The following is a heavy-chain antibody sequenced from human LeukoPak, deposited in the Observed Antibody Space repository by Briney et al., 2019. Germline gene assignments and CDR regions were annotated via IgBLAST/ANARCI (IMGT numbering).Heavy chain of an antibody. CDR1: GFTFSSYA. D-gene: IGHD3-3*01. Sequence: GGSLRLSCAASGFTFSSYAMSWVRQAPGKGLEWVSAISGSGGSTYYADSVKGPFTISRDNSKNTLYLQLNSLRAEDTAVYYCATLNVDTYYDFWSGYPPYNWFDPWGQGTLVTVSS. CDR3: ATLNVDTYYDFWSGYPPYNWFDP. CDR2: ISGSGGST. J-gene: IGHJ5*02. V-gene: IGHV3-23*01.